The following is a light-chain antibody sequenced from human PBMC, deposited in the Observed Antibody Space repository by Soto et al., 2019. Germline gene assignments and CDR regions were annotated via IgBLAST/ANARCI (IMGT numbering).Light chain of an antibody. CDR2: DTN. V-gene: IGLV7-46*01. Sequence: QAVVTQETSLTVSPGGKVTLTCGCRTGPVTNYRFTYWFQQKPGQAPRTLIYDTNNKHSWTPARFSGSLLGGKAALPLSGAQPEDEADYYCLLSYDGGRVFGGGSKLPVL. CDR3: LLSYDGGRV. CDR1: TGPVTNYRF. J-gene: IGLJ2*01.